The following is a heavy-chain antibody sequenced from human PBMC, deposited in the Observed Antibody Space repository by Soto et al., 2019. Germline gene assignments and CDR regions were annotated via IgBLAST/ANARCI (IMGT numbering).Heavy chain of an antibody. D-gene: IGHD4-17*01. Sequence: QVQLVQSGAEEKKPGASVNVSCKASGYTFTSYAMHWVRQAPGQRLEWMGWINAGNVNTKYSQKFQGRVTITRDTSASTAYRDLSSVRSEDTAVYYCASESYGGEFDYWGQGTLVTVSS. V-gene: IGHV1-3*05. CDR3: ASESYGGEFDY. CDR1: GYTFTSYA. CDR2: INAGNVNT. J-gene: IGHJ4*02.